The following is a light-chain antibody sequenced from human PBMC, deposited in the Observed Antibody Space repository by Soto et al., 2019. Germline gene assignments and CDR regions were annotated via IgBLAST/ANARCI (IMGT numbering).Light chain of an antibody. J-gene: IGKJ1*01. CDR3: QQYNSYS. Sequence: IQMAQSPCTLRASVGDRVTIICRASQSISNWLAWYQQKPGTAPKVLIYHASNLQSGVPSRFSGSGSGTELTLTISSLQPDDFATYYCQQYNSYSFGQGTKVDIK. V-gene: IGKV1-5*02. CDR2: HAS. CDR1: QSISNW.